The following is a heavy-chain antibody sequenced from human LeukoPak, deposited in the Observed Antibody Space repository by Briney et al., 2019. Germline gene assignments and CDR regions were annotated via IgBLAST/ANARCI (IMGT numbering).Heavy chain of an antibody. CDR1: GFTFSNAW. CDR3: TTEEITMVRGGSFDI. J-gene: IGHJ3*02. D-gene: IGHD3-10*01. Sequence: PGGSLRLSCAASGFTFSNAWMSWVRQAPGKGLEWVGRIKSKTDGGTTDHAAPVKGRFTISRDDSKNTLYLQMNSLKTEDTAVYYCTTEEITMVRGGSFDIWGQGTMVTVSS. V-gene: IGHV3-15*01. CDR2: IKSKTDGGTT.